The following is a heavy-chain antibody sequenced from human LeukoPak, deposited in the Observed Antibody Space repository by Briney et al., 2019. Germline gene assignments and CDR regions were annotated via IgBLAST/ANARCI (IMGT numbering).Heavy chain of an antibody. J-gene: IGHJ5*02. Sequence: GESPKISCKGSGYSINNYWIGWVRQMPGKGLEWMGIIYPADSDIRYSPSFQGQVTISADKSISTAYLQWSSLKASDTAMYYCARQEYCSGGSCYTWFDPWGQGTLVTVSS. CDR2: IYPADSDI. D-gene: IGHD2-15*01. CDR3: ARQEYCSGGSCYTWFDP. CDR1: GYSINNYW. V-gene: IGHV5-51*01.